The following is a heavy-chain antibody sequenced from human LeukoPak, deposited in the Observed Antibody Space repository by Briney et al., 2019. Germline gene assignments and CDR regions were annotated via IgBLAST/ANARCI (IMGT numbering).Heavy chain of an antibody. V-gene: IGHV3-33*01. Sequence: AGGSLRLSCAASGFTFSSYGMHWVRQAPGKGLEWVAVIWYDGSNKYYADSVKGRFTISRDNSKNTLYLQMNSLRVEDTAVYYCTSWGDTTAEYFQRWGQGTLVTVSS. CDR1: GFTFSSYG. CDR2: IWYDGSNK. CDR3: TSWGDTTAEYFQR. J-gene: IGHJ1*01. D-gene: IGHD2-21*02.